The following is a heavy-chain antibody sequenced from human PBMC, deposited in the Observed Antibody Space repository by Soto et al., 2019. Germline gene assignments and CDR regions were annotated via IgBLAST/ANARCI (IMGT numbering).Heavy chain of an antibody. D-gene: IGHD2-15*01. CDR1: GGSVSSGSYY. J-gene: IGHJ4*02. CDR2: IYYSGST. Sequence: QVQLQESGPGLVKPSETLSLTCTVSGGSVSSGSYYWSWIRQPPGKGLEWIGNIYYSGSTNYNPSLKSRVTISVDTSKNQFSLKLSSVTAADTAVYYCARDCSGGSCYPKYYFDYWGQGTLVTVSS. V-gene: IGHV4-61*01. CDR3: ARDCSGGSCYPKYYFDY.